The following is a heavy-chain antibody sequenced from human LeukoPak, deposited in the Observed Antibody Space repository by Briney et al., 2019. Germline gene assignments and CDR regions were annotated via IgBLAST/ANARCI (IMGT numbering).Heavy chain of an antibody. CDR1: GYTFTDYY. CDR2: VNPNSGDT. V-gene: IGHV1-2*02. D-gene: IGHD3-3*01. J-gene: IGHJ3*02. CDR3: ARYYDFWRNAFDI. Sequence: GASVKVSCKASGYTFTDYYILWVRQAPGQGLEWMGWVNPNSGDTSYAQKFQGGVTMTRDTSTRTAYMELSRLRSEDTAVYYCARYYDFWRNAFDIWGQGTMVTVSS.